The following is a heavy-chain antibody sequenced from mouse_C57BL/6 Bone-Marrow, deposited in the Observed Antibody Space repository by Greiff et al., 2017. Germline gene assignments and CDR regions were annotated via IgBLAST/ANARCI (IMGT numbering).Heavy chain of an antibody. CDR3: AKPLMVSHYYAMDY. V-gene: IGHV2-3*01. D-gene: IGHD2-3*01. CDR1: GFSLTSYG. CDR2: IWGDGST. J-gene: IGHJ4*01. Sequence: VQGVESGPGLVAPSQSLSITCTVSGFSLTSYGVSWVRQPPGKGLEWLGVIWGDGSTNYHSALISRLSISKDNAKSQVFLKLNSLQTDDTATYYCAKPLMVSHYYAMDYWGQGTSVTVSA.